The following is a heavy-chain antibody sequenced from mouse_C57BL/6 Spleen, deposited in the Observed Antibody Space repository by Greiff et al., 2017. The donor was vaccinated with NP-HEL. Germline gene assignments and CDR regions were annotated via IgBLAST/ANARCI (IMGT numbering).Heavy chain of an antibody. Sequence: QVHVKQSGAELAKPGASVKLSCKASGYTFTSYWMHWVKQRPGQGLEWIGYINPSSGYTKYNQKFKDKATLTADKSSSTAYMQLSSLTYEDSAVYYCATIYYDYEGFAYWGQGTLVTVSA. J-gene: IGHJ3*01. CDR3: ATIYYDYEGFAY. D-gene: IGHD2-4*01. CDR1: GYTFTSYW. CDR2: INPSSGYT. V-gene: IGHV1-7*01.